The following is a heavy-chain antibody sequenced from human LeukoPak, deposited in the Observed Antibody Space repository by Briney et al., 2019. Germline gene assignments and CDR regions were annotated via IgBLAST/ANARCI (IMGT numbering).Heavy chain of an antibody. CDR1: GFTFSSYA. V-gene: IGHV3-23*01. CDR2: ISGSGGST. CDR3: AKDRDCSSTSCIGWFDP. D-gene: IGHD2-2*01. J-gene: IGHJ5*02. Sequence: GASLRLSCAASGFTFSSYARSWVRQAPGKGLEWVSAISGSGGSTYYADSVKGRFTISRDNSKNTLYLQMNSLRAEDTAVYYCAKDRDCSSTSCIGWFDPWGQGTLVTVSS.